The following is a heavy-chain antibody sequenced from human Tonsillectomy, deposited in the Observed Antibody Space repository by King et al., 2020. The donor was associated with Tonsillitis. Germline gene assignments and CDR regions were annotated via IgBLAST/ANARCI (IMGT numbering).Heavy chain of an antibody. CDR1: GFTFSSYA. D-gene: IGHD3-9*01. CDR3: VKGRVGRWYFDLWAQGPLHPVPSASIKRPSVLPLPPSSKRTA. V-gene: IGHV3-23*04. CDR2: ICGSGGTV. J-gene: IGHJ4*03. Sequence: VQLVESGGGLVQPGGSLRLSCAASGFTFSSYALSWVRQAPGKGLEWVSAICGSGGTVYYADSVKGRFAISKDTSKNTLYLQMNSLRAEDTALYYCVKGRVGRWYFDLWAQGPLHPVPSASIKRPSVLPLPPSSKRTAGGQAAL.